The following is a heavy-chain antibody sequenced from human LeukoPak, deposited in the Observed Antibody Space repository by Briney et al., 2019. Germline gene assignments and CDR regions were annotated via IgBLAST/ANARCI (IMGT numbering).Heavy chain of an antibody. J-gene: IGHJ4*02. CDR2: ISYDGSNK. Sequence: GGSLRLSCAASGFTFSSYAMHWVRQAPGKGLEWVAVISYDGSNKYCADSVKGRFTISRDNSKNTLYLQMNSLRAEDTAVYYCARATEGFDYWGQGTLVTVSS. CDR1: GFTFSSYA. D-gene: IGHD5-12*01. V-gene: IGHV3-30-3*01. CDR3: ARATEGFDY.